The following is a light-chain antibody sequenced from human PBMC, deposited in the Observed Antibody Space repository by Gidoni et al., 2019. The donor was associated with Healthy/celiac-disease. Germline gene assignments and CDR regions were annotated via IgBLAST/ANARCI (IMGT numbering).Light chain of an antibody. CDR1: QSISSW. J-gene: IGKJ5*01. CDR3: QQYNSYSPIT. V-gene: IGKV1-5*01. Sequence: DIQMTQSPSTLSASVGDRVTITCRASQSISSWLDWYQQQPGKAPKLLIYDASSLESGVPSRVSGSGSGTEFTLTISSLQPDDFATYYCQQYNSYSPITFGQGTRLEIK. CDR2: DAS.